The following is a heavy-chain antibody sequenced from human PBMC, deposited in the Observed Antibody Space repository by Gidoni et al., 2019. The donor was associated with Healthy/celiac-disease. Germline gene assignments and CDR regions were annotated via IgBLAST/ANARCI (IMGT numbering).Heavy chain of an antibody. J-gene: IGHJ6*02. D-gene: IGHD6-19*01. CDR3: AKDHGLEAYYYGMDV. Sequence: EVQLLESGGGLVQPGGSLRLSCAASGFPFSSDAMSWVRQAPGKGLEWVSAISGSGGSTYYADSVKGRFTISRDNSKNTLYLQMNSLRAEDTAVYYCAKDHGLEAYYYGMDVWGQGTTVTVSS. CDR2: ISGSGGST. CDR1: GFPFSSDA. V-gene: IGHV3-23*01.